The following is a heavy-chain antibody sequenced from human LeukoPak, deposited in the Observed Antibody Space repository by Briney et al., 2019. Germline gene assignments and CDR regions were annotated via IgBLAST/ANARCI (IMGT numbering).Heavy chain of an antibody. CDR2: IIPIFGTA. CDR1: GGTFSSYA. D-gene: IGHD6-13*01. Sequence: ASVKVSCKASGGTFSSYAISWVRQAPGQGLEWMGRIIPIFGTANYAQKFQGRVTITTDESTSTAYMELRSLRSDDTAVYYCARGGQYSSSWYDAFDIWGQGTMVTVSS. V-gene: IGHV1-69*05. J-gene: IGHJ3*02. CDR3: ARGGQYSSSWYDAFDI.